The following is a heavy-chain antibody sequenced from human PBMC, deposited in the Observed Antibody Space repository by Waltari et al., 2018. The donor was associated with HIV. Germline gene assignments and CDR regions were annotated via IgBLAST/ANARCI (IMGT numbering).Heavy chain of an antibody. CDR1: GGSISSTMDY. D-gene: IGHD3-10*01. Sequence: QLQLKESGPGLVKPSDTLSLSRTVSGGSISSTMDYWGWIRQTPAKGLEWIASSYYSGSTYYHPSLRSRATISVDTSKNQFSLKLSSVAAADTAIYYCARQFRSPGSGRRGSYFDYWGLGSLVTVSS. J-gene: IGHJ4*02. V-gene: IGHV4-39*01. CDR2: SYYSGST. CDR3: ARQFRSPGSGRRGSYFDY.